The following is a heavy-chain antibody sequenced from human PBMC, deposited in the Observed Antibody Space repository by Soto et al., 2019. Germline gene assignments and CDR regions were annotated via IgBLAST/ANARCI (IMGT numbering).Heavy chain of an antibody. V-gene: IGHV3-7*01. J-gene: IGHJ4*02. Sequence: EVHLVESGGDLVQPGGSLRLSCAASGFTFSSYSMSWVRQAPGKGLEWVATIKEDGIEKYYVESVKGRFTVSRDNADNSLYLQLNSLRAEDTAMYYCAKVAFRGFDYWGLGTLVTVSS. CDR1: GFTFSSYS. D-gene: IGHD3-10*01. CDR2: IKEDGIEK. CDR3: AKVAFRGFDY.